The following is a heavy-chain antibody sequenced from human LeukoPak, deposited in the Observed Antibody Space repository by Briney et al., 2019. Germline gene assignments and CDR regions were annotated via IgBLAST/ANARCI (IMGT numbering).Heavy chain of an antibody. Sequence: PGGSLRLSCAASGFTFSSYAMSWVRQAPGKGLEWVSAISGSGGSTYYADSVKGRFTISRDNSKNTLYLQMNSLRAEDTAVYYCARDLTQTTVTPGVRGQGTLVTVSS. D-gene: IGHD4-17*01. CDR1: GFTFSSYA. CDR3: ARDLTQTTVTPGV. J-gene: IGHJ4*02. V-gene: IGHV3-23*01. CDR2: ISGSGGST.